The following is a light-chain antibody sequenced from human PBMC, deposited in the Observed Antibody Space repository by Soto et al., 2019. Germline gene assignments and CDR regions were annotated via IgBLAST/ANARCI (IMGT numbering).Light chain of an antibody. CDR3: QQYNNWPWT. J-gene: IGKJ1*01. Sequence: DILMTQSPSTLSVSAGERATLSCRVSQSVIRYLALYQQRPGQAPRLLIYDASNRATGVPARFSGSGSGTELTLTISRLQSEDFAVYYCQQYNNWPWTFGQGTKV. V-gene: IGKV3-15*01. CDR1: QSVIRY. CDR2: DAS.